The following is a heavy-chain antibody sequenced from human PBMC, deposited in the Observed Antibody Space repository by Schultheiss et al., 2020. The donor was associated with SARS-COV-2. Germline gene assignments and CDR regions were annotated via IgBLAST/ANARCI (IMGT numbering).Heavy chain of an antibody. CDR1: GYTFTSYA. CDR3: AAERGDYGDYWVDP. Sequence: ASVKVSCKASGYTFTSYAMHWVRQAPGQRLEWMGWINAGNGNTKYSQKFQGRVTITRDMSTSTAYMELSSLRSEDTAVYYCAAERGDYGDYWVDPWGQGTLVTVSS. CDR2: INAGNGNT. J-gene: IGHJ5*02. V-gene: IGHV1-3*01. D-gene: IGHD4-17*01.